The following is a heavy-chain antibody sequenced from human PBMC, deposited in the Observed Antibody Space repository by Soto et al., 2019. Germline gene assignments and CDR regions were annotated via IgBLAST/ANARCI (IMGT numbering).Heavy chain of an antibody. Sequence: QLQLQESGPGLVKPSQTLSLACTVSGGSFSSGGYYWSWIRQLPGKGLEWIGYIYYSGSTYYNPALRSRCTISLDTSTNQFSLKLSSVTAADTAGYYCASATSFSAHQGYWGQGTLVTVSS. J-gene: IGHJ4*02. V-gene: IGHV4-31*03. D-gene: IGHD2-15*01. CDR2: IYYSGST. CDR3: ASATSFSAHQGY. CDR1: GGSFSSGGYY.